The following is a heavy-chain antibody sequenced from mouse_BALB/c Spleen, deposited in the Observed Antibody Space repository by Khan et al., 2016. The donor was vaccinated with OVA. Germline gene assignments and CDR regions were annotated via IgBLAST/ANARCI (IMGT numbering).Heavy chain of an antibody. Sequence: DVKLVESGGGLVKPGGSLKLSCAASGLTFSSSAMSWVRQTPEKRLEWVATISTGGRKIYYADSVKGRFTISRDNAKSTLSLQMSSLRSEDTAMYYCAGSITPVVAFYYWGQGTTLTVSS. D-gene: IGHD1-1*01. CDR3: AGSITPVVAFYY. J-gene: IGHJ2*01. CDR2: ISTGGRKI. CDR1: GLTFSSSA. V-gene: IGHV5-9-1*01.